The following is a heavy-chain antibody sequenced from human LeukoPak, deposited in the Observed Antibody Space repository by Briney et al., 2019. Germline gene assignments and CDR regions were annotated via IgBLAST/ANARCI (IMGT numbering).Heavy chain of an antibody. Sequence: PSETLSLTCTVSGGSISSYYWSWIRQPPGKGLGWIGYIYYSGSTNYNPSLKSRVTISVDTSKNQFSLKLSSVTAADTAVYYCARLGNWFDPWGQGTLVTVSS. D-gene: IGHD3-10*01. V-gene: IGHV4-59*08. CDR3: ARLGNWFDP. CDR2: IYYSGST. J-gene: IGHJ5*02. CDR1: GGSISSYY.